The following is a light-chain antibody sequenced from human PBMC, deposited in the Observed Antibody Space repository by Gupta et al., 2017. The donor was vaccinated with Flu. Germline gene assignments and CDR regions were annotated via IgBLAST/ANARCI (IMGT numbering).Light chain of an antibody. Sequence: SPSSSPGQTSILARRARHPVINSFLAWYPQNPGQAPSLLIYDSSSSSKGLPLRFSGSWSAPDFTLNISRQESDVFAWYYCRQDGSAIFSFGHGTKVEIK. CDR2: DSS. J-gene: IGKJ3*01. CDR1: HPVINSF. CDR3: RQDGSAIFS. V-gene: IGKV3-20*01.